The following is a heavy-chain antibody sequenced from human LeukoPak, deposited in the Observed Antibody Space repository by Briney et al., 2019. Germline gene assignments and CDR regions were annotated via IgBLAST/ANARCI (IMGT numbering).Heavy chain of an antibody. V-gene: IGHV4-59*01. CDR1: GDSIGSYY. J-gene: IGHJ3*02. CDR3: ARRRVGGTADDAFDI. D-gene: IGHD1-26*01. Sequence: SETLSLTCTVSGDSIGSYYWSWIRQPPGKGLEWIGYMYYTGSTNYNPSLKSRVTISLDTSKNQFSLRLSSVTAADTAVYYCARRRVGGTADDAFDIWGQGTMVTVSS. CDR2: MYYTGST.